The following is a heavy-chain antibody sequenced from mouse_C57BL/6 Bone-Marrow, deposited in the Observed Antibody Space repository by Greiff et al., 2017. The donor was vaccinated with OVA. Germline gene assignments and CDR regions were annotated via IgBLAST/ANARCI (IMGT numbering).Heavy chain of an antibody. CDR1: GFNIKDYY. CDR2: IDPEDGDT. Sequence: VQLQQSGAELVRPGASVKLSCTASGFNIKDYYMHWVKQRPEQGLEWIGRIDPEDGDTEYAPKFQGKATMTADTSSNTAYLQLSSLPSEDTAVYYCTTSSPYYSNSMDYWGQGTSVTVSS. J-gene: IGHJ4*01. CDR3: TTSSPYYSNSMDY. D-gene: IGHD2-5*01. V-gene: IGHV14-1*01.